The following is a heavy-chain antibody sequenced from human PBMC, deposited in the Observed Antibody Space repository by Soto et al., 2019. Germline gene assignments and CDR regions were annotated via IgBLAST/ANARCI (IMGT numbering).Heavy chain of an antibody. CDR3: AKTTHVLRFLEWLLFPYYFDY. D-gene: IGHD3-3*01. J-gene: IGHJ4*02. CDR1: GFTFSSYA. V-gene: IGHV3-23*01. CDR2: ISGSGGST. Sequence: SLRLSCAASGFTFSSYAMSWVRQAPGKGLEWVSAISGSGGSTYYADSVKGRFTISRDNSKNTLYLQMNSLRAEDTAVYYCAKTTHVLRFLEWLLFPYYFDYWGQGTLVTVSS.